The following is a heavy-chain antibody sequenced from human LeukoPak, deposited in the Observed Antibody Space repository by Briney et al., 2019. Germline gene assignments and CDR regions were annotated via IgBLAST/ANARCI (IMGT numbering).Heavy chain of an antibody. CDR1: GFTFSSYA. CDR3: ARAVGTYYYDSSGYGLDY. J-gene: IGHJ4*02. V-gene: IGHV3-30-3*01. CDR2: ISYDGSNK. D-gene: IGHD3-22*01. Sequence: PGGSLRLSCAASGFTFSSYAMHWVRQAPGKGLEWVAVISYDGSNKYYADSVKGRFTISRDNSKNTLYLQMNSLRAEDTAVYYCARAVGTYYYDSSGYGLDYWGQGTLVTVSS.